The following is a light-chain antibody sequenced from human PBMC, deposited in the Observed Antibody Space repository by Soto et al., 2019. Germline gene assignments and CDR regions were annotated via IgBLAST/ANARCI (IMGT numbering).Light chain of an antibody. V-gene: IGLV2-14*01. CDR3: ASFSSGTNLV. J-gene: IGLJ1*01. Sequence: QSVLTQPASVSGSPGQSVTISCTGPRSDIGDSNFISWYQHSPGKAPRLLIYEVNNRPSGVSKRFSGSKAGNTASLTISGLLDDDEADYFCASFSSGTNLVFGSGTKVTVL. CDR1: RSDIGDSNF. CDR2: EVN.